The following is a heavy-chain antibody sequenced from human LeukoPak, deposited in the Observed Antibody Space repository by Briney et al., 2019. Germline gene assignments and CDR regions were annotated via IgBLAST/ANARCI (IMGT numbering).Heavy chain of an antibody. D-gene: IGHD3-3*01. J-gene: IGHJ5*02. CDR2: ISGSGGST. CDR3: AKEEHVFRFLEWDRAAS. Sequence: GGSLRLSCAASGFTFSSYAMSWVRQAPGKGLEWVSAISGSGGSTYYADSVKGRFTISRDNSKNTLYLEMNSRRAGATAVYYCAKEEHVFRFLEWDRAASWGQGTLVTVSS. CDR1: GFTFSSYA. V-gene: IGHV3-23*01.